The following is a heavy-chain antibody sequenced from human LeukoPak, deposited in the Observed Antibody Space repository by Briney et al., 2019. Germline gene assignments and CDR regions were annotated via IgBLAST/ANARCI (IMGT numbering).Heavy chain of an antibody. V-gene: IGHV3-48*02. CDR1: GFTFSSYD. J-gene: IGHJ4*02. D-gene: IGHD3-22*01. Sequence: PGGSLRLSCSASGFTFSSYDMNWVRQAPGKGLEWISYISSSSTIYYADSVKGRFTISRDNVKNSLYLQMNSLRDEDTAVYYCARDSFHYSHGFVYWGQGTLVAVSS. CDR2: ISSSSTI. CDR3: ARDSFHYSHGFVY.